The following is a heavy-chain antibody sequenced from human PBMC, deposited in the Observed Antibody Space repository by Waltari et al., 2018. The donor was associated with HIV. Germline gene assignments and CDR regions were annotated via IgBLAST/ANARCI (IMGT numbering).Heavy chain of an antibody. CDR2: TSGSGGDA. D-gene: IGHD6-19*01. CDR3: ARSGVGQWLVRGWAMDL. Sequence: EVDLLESGGGLTQSGGSLRLYCVTSGFNFRTSAMRWVRQAPGKGLEWVSGTSGSGGDAYYSDSVKGRFTISRDNAKNTVYLQMSNLRDEDTALYFCARSGVGQWLVRGWAMDLWGRGTPVTVSS. J-gene: IGHJ2*01. CDR1: GFNFRTSA. V-gene: IGHV3-23*01.